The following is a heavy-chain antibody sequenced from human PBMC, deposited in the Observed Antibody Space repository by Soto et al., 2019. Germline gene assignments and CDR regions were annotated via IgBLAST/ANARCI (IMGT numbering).Heavy chain of an antibody. Sequence: PSETLSLTCAVYGLSLSDYYWNWLRQPPGKGLEWIGEVNHRGSSSYNPSLKSRADISVDTAMTQFSLKLRSVTAADTAVYYCARYQWNPGAFDPWGPGTQVTVSS. D-gene: IGHD1-20*01. V-gene: IGHV4-34*01. J-gene: IGHJ5*02. CDR2: VNHRGSS. CDR3: ARYQWNPGAFDP. CDR1: GLSLSDYY.